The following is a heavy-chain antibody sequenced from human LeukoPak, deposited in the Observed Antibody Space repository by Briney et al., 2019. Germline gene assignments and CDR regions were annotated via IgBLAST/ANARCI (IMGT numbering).Heavy chain of an antibody. CDR1: GGSISSYY. CDR3: AGSITMIVVVIQDAFDI. J-gene: IGHJ3*02. CDR2: IYTSGST. V-gene: IGHV4-4*07. Sequence: SETLFLTCTVSGGSISSYYWSWIRQPAGKGLEWIGRIYTSGSTNYNPSLKSRVTISVDTSKNQFSLKLSSVTAADTAVYYCAGSITMIVVVIQDAFDIWGQGTMVTVSS. D-gene: IGHD3-22*01.